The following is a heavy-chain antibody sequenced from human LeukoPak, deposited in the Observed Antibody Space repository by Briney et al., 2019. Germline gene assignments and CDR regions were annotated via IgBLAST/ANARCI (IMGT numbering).Heavy chain of an antibody. CDR2: ISWNSGTI. V-gene: IGHV3-9*01. D-gene: IGHD2/OR15-2a*01. CDR1: GFPLGNYG. CDR3: AAEYSTSSAAFNI. J-gene: IGHJ3*02. Sequence: GGSLRLSCAASGFPLGNYGMQWVRQVPGKGLDWVAGISWNSGTIRYADSVRGRFTISRDNAKNSVYLQMTGLRADDTALYYCAAEYSTSSAAFNIWGRGTLVTV.